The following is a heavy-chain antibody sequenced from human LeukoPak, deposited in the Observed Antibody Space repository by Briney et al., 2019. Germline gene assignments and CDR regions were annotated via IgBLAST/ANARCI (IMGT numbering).Heavy chain of an antibody. CDR1: GYTFTNYG. J-gene: IGHJ4*02. D-gene: IGHD3-10*01. Sequence: ASVKVSCKASGYTFTNYGMDWVRQAPGQRLEWMGWINGGNGNTKYSQKFQGRVTITRDTSASTVYMELSSLRSEDTAVYYCARRVEYGSGSYEFGYWGQGTLVTVSS. CDR3: ARRVEYGSGSYEFGY. CDR2: INGGNGNT. V-gene: IGHV1-3*01.